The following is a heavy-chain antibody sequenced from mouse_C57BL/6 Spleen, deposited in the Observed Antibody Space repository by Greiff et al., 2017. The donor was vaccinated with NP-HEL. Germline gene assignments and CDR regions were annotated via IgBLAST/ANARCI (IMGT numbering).Heavy chain of an antibody. CDR2: IYPSDSET. Sequence: QVQLQQPGAELVRPGSSVKLSCKASGYTFTSYRMDWVKQRPGQGLEWIGNIYPSDSETHYNQKFKDKATLTVDKSSSTAYMQLSSLTSEDSAVYYCARDYGSSYRFAYWGQGTLVTVSA. CDR1: GYTFTSYR. J-gene: IGHJ3*01. D-gene: IGHD1-1*01. V-gene: IGHV1-61*01. CDR3: ARDYGSSYRFAY.